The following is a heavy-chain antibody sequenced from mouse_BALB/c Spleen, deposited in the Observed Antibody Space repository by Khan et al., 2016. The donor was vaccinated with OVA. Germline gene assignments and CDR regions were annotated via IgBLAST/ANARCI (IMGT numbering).Heavy chain of an antibody. V-gene: IGHV2-2*03. CDR1: GFSLTTYG. J-gene: IGHJ3*01. Sequence: QVQLKQSGPGLVQPSQSLSITCTVSGFSLTTYGVHWVRQSPRKGLDWLGVIWSGGSTDYNAPFISRLSISKDSSKSQVFFKMNSLQYNDTAIYYCARNYDYDEGLAYWGQGTLVTVSA. D-gene: IGHD2-4*01. CDR2: IWSGGST. CDR3: ARNYDYDEGLAY.